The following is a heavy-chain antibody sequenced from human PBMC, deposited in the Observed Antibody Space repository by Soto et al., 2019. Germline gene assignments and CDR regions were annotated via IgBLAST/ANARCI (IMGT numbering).Heavy chain of an antibody. V-gene: IGHV3-23*01. CDR3: AKDVTPDSRWDIDY. CDR2: IIGAGAP. Sequence: EVQLLESGGGLVQPGGSLRLSCAASGFTFSIYAMNWVRQTPGKGLEWVAGIIGAGAPYYADPVKGRLTISRDNSNNILYLQMNNLRDEDTALYFCAKDVTPDSRWDIDYWGQGTLVTVSS. D-gene: IGHD1-26*01. J-gene: IGHJ4*02. CDR1: GFTFSIYA.